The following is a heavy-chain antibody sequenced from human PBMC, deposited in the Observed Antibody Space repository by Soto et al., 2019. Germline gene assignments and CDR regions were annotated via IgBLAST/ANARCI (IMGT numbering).Heavy chain of an antibody. J-gene: IGHJ5*02. CDR3: ERHGFRAPPRNLFDP. CDR1: GGSSSNPNYY. D-gene: IGHD3-10*01. Sequence: SETLSLTCTVSGGSSSNPNYYWGWIRQPPGKALEWIGTIYYNGNTYYSPSLKNRATISVDTSKNQFSLKLTSLTAADTAVYYCERHGFRAPPRNLFDPWGQGTLVTVSS. CDR2: IYYNGNT. V-gene: IGHV4-39*01.